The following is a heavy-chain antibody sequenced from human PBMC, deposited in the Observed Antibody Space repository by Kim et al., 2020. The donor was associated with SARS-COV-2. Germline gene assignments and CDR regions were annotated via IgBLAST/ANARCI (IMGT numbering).Heavy chain of an antibody. CDR2: IYYSGST. CDR1: GGSISSYY. D-gene: IGHD1-1*01. CDR3: ARVEKARFDP. V-gene: IGHV4-59*01. Sequence: SETLSLTCTVSGGSISSYYWSWIRQPPGKGLEWIGYIYYSGSTNYNPSLKSRVTISVDTSKNQFSLKLSSVTAADTAVYYCARVEKARFDPWGQGTLVTVSS. J-gene: IGHJ5*02.